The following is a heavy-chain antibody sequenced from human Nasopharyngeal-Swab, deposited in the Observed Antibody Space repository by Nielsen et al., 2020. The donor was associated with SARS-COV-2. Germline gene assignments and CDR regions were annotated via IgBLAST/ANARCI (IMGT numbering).Heavy chain of an antibody. V-gene: IGHV3-7*01. J-gene: IGHJ6*02. CDR2: IKQDGSAK. D-gene: IGHD1-1*01. Sequence: GGSLRLSCAASGFTFSSYWMSWVRQAPGKGLEWVANIKQDGSAKYYVDSVKGRFTISRDNAKNSLYLQMNSLRAEDTAVYYCARDLTTGSSTEVYYYYYGMDVWGQGTTVTVSS. CDR3: ARDLTTGSSTEVYYYYYGMDV. CDR1: GFTFSSYW.